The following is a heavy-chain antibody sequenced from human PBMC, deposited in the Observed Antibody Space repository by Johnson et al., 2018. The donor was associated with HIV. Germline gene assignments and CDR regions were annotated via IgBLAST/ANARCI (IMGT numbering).Heavy chain of an antibody. CDR2: ISGSGGST. V-gene: IGHV3-23*01. Sequence: EVLLLESGGGVVQPGRSLRLSCAASGFTFSSYAMSWVRQAPGKGLEWVSAISGSGGSTYYADSVTGRFTISRDNSKNTLYLQMNSLRAEDTAVYYCAKSSRVATTFDAFDFWGQGTMVTVSS. CDR3: AKSSRVATTFDAFDF. D-gene: IGHD2-15*01. CDR1: GFTFSSYA. J-gene: IGHJ3*01.